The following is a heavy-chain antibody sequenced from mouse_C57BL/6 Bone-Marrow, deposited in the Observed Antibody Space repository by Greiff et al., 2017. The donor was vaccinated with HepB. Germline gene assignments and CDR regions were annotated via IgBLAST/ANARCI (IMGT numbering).Heavy chain of an antibody. CDR1: GFNIKDDY. D-gene: IGHD2-3*01. CDR3: TTFDGYYDDY. V-gene: IGHV14-4*01. J-gene: IGHJ2*01. CDR2: IDPENGDT. Sequence: DVKLQESGAELVRPGASVKLSCTASGFNIKDDYMHWVKQRPEQGLEWIGWIDPENGDTEYASKFQGKATITADTSSNTAYLQLSSLTSEDTAVYYCTTFDGYYDDYWGQGTTLTVSS.